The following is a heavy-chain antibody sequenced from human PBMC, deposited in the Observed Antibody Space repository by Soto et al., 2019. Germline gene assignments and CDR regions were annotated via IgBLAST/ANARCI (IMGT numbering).Heavy chain of an antibody. V-gene: IGHV3-7*01. CDR3: ARDRVSDPDFYYGMDV. CDR1: GFSFSSYW. D-gene: IGHD2-21*01. J-gene: IGHJ6*02. Sequence: GGSLRLSCAASGFSFSSYWMSWVRQAPGKGLEWVANIKQDGSEKYYVDSLKGRFAISRDNAKNSLYLQMNSLRAEDTAVYYCARDRVSDPDFYYGMDVWGQGTTVTVSS. CDR2: IKQDGSEK.